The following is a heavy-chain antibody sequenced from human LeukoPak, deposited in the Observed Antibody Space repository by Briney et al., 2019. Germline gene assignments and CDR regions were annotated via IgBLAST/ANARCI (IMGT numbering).Heavy chain of an antibody. CDR3: ARDLMWGFDY. J-gene: IGHJ4*02. V-gene: IGHV3-30*02. CDR1: GFTFSGHA. D-gene: IGHD7-27*01. Sequence: GRSRRLSWAAAGFTFSGHAMHWVRQTPGVGLEWVAIIGNDGRDQHYSESVKGRFTISRDNSKNTLFLQLNSLRPEDTALYLCARDLMWGFDYWGQGTLVTVSS. CDR2: IGNDGRDQ.